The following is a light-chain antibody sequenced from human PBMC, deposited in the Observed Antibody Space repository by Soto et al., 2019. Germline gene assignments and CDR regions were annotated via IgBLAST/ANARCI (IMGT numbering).Light chain of an antibody. V-gene: IGKV2-28*01. CDR1: QSLLHDNGNNY. J-gene: IGKJ1*01. CDR2: LAS. CDR3: MQALQTRWT. Sequence: EIVMTQSPLSLPVTPGEPASISCRSSQSLLHDNGNNYLDWYLQKPGQSPQLLIYLASHRASGVPDRFSGSGSGTDFTLKISRVEAEDVGVYYCMQALQTRWTFGQGTKVEIK.